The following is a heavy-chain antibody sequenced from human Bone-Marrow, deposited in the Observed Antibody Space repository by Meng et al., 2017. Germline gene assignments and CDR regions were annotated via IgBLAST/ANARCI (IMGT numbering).Heavy chain of an antibody. D-gene: IGHD3-9*01. J-gene: IGHJ4*02. CDR2: ITSDGSRT. V-gene: IGHV3-74*01. Sequence: GESLKISCAASGFTFSSYWMHWVRQGPGKGLVWVSRITSDGSRTIYADSVKGRFTISRDNAKNTLYLQMNSLRAEDTAVYYCAKGLRYFDWLFDYWGQGTLVTVSS. CDR3: AKGLRYFDWLFDY. CDR1: GFTFSSYW.